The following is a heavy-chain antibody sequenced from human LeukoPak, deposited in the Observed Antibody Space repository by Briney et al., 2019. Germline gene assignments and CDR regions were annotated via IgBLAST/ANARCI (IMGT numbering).Heavy chain of an antibody. CDR1: GFTFSTFA. V-gene: IGHV3-23*01. J-gene: IGHJ4*02. D-gene: IGHD2-15*01. CDR2: ISGSGTST. CDR3: AKDPEQLIGYCSGGTSSLRY. Sequence: PGGSLRLSCAASGFTFSTFAMSWVRQAPGKGLEWVSTISGSGTSTYFADSVKGRFTISRDNSKNTLYLQMNSLRAEDTAVYYCAKDPEQLIGYCSGGTSSLRYWGQGTLVTVSS.